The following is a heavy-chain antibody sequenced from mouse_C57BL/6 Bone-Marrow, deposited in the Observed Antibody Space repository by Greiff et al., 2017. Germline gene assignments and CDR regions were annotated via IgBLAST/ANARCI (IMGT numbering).Heavy chain of an antibody. J-gene: IGHJ1*03. V-gene: IGHV1-12*01. CDR3: ARSDYDGSRWYFDV. Sequence: QVQLKESGAELVRPGASVKMSCKASGYTFTSYDMPWVKQTPRQGLEWIGAIYPGNGDTSYNQQFKGKATLTVDKSSSTAYMQLSSLTSEDAAVYFCARSDYDGSRWYFDVWGTGTTVTVSS. CDR2: IYPGNGDT. CDR1: GYTFTSYD. D-gene: IGHD1-1*01.